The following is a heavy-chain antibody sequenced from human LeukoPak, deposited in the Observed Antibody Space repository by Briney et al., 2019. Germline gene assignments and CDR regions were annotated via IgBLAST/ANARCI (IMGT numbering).Heavy chain of an antibody. V-gene: IGHV4-39*01. CDR1: GGSISSSSYY. Sequence: SETLSLTCTVSGGSISSSSYYWGWIRQPPGKGLEWIGSIYYSESTYYDPSLKSRVTISVDTSKNQFSLKLSSVTAADTAVYYCARGGQGDGYSADETFDIWGQGTMVTVSS. D-gene: IGHD5-24*01. CDR2: IYYSEST. J-gene: IGHJ3*02. CDR3: ARGGQGDGYSADETFDI.